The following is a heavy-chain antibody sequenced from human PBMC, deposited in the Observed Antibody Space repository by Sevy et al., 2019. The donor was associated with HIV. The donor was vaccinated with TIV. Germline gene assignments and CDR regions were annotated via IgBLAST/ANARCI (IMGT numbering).Heavy chain of an antibody. CDR2: ISSGSSYT. CDR1: GFTFSDYY. J-gene: IGHJ4*02. D-gene: IGHD6-13*01. Sequence: GESLKISCAASGFTFSDYYMSWIRQAPGKGLEWVSYISSGSSYTNYADSVKGRFTISRDNARNSRYLQMNSLRAEDTAVYYCAKDSRVYSSSHFDYWGQGIRVTVSS. V-gene: IGHV3-11*06. CDR3: AKDSRVYSSSHFDY.